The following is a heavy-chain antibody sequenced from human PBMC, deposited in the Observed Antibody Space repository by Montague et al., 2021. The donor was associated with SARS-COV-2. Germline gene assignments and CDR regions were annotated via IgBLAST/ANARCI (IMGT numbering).Heavy chain of an antibody. CDR2: IDWDDEK. Sequence: PALVKPTQTLTLTCTFSGFSLSTSGMCVSWIRQPPGKALEWLALIDWDDEKYYSTSLKTRLTVSKDTSKNQVVPTMTNMDPVDTATYYCARSHYDILTGYYTVFDYWGQGTLVTVSS. V-gene: IGHV2-70*01. CDR1: GFSLSTSGMC. D-gene: IGHD3-9*01. CDR3: ARSHYDILTGYYTVFDY. J-gene: IGHJ4*02.